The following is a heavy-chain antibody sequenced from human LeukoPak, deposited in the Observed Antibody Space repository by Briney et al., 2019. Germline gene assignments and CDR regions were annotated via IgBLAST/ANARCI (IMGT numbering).Heavy chain of an antibody. J-gene: IGHJ4*02. CDR2: ISNSGDST. Sequence: GGSLRLSCAASGFTLTTYAMSWVRQAPGEGLEWVSGISNSGDSTYYSDSLKGRFTISRDNSKNTLHLQMSNLRADDTALYYCVKDRCDGTTCPEVWGQGTLVTVSS. CDR3: VKDRCDGTTCPEV. D-gene: IGHD2-2*01. CDR1: GFTLTTYA. V-gene: IGHV3-23*01.